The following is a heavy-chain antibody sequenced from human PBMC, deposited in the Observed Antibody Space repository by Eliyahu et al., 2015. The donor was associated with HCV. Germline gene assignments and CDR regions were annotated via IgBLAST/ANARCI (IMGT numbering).Heavy chain of an antibody. V-gene: IGHV1-18*01. J-gene: IGHJ5*02. CDR2: ISAYNGNT. Sequence: QVQLVQSGAEVKKPGASVKVSCKASGYTFTSYGISWVRQAPGQGLEWMGWISAYNGNTNXAQKLQGRVTMTTDTSTSTAYMELRSLRSDDTAVYYCARDRSKGVVAALVGWFDPWGQGTLVTVSS. CDR1: GYTFTSYG. D-gene: IGHD2-15*01. CDR3: ARDRSKGVVAALVGWFDP.